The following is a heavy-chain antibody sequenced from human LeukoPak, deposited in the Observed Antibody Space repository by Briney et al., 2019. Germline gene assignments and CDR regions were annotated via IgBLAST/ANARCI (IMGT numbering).Heavy chain of an antibody. CDR3: ARHLRYCTNGVCYTPVSSDY. D-gene: IGHD2-8*01. J-gene: IGHJ4*02. CDR1: GGSISSSSYY. CDR2: IYYSGST. Sequence: PSETLSLTCTVSGGSISSSSYYWGWIRQPPGKGLEWIGSIYYSGSTYYNPSLKSRVTISVDTSKNQFSLKLSSVTAADTAVYYCARHLRYCTNGVCYTPVSSDYWGQGTLVTVSS. V-gene: IGHV4-39*01.